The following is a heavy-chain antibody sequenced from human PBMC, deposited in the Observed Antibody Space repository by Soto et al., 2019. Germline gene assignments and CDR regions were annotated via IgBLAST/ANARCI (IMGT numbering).Heavy chain of an antibody. CDR3: AAGDSSGYYGG. CDR1: GFTFTSSS. D-gene: IGHD3-22*01. J-gene: IGHJ4*02. V-gene: IGHV1-58*01. CDR2: ITVGTGNT. Sequence: SVKVSCKASGFTFTSSSVQWVRQARGQRLEWIGWITVGTGNTNYAQKFQERVTITRDMSTSTAYMELSNLRAGDTAVYYCAAGDSSGYYGGWGQGTQVTVS.